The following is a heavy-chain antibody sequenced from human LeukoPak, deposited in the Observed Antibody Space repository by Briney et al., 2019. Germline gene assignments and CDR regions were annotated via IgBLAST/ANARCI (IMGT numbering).Heavy chain of an antibody. Sequence: ASVKVSCXASGYTFTDYYMHWVRQAHGQGLEWMGRINPNSGGTNYAQKFQGRVTMTRDTSISTAYMELSRLRSDDTAVYYCARTLGYCSSTSCYLFDYWGQGTLVTVSS. J-gene: IGHJ4*02. CDR3: ARTLGYCSSTSCYLFDY. CDR2: INPNSGGT. CDR1: GYTFTDYY. V-gene: IGHV1-2*06. D-gene: IGHD2-2*01.